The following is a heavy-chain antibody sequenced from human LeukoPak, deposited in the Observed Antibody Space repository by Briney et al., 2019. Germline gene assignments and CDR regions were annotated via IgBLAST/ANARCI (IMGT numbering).Heavy chain of an antibody. CDR3: SARGDYCDSRTVSIS. Sequence: ASVKVSCKASGYTLTGYYMHWVRQAPGKGLEWMGRLNPNSGGTNYAQKSQGRVTMTRDTSISTAYMELSRMRSDDTAVYYCSARGDYCDSRTVSISWCQGTLVTVSS. J-gene: IGHJ5*02. CDR2: LNPNSGGT. V-gene: IGHV1-2*06. CDR1: GYTLTGYY. D-gene: IGHD3-22*01.